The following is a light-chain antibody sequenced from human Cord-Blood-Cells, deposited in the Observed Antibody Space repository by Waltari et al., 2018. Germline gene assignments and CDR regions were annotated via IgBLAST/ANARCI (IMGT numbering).Light chain of an antibody. V-gene: IGLV2-14*01. J-gene: IGLJ2*01. CDR1: SSAVGGYNF. CDR3: SSYTSSSTVV. CDR2: DVS. Sequence: QSALTQPASVSGSPGQSITLSCPGTSSAVGGYNFVSWYQQHPGKAPKLMIYDVSNRPSGVANRFSCSKSGNTASLTISGLQAEDEADYYCSSYTSSSTVVFGGGTKLTVL.